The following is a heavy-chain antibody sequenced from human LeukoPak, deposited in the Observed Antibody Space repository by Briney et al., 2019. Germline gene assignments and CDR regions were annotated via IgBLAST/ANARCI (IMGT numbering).Heavy chain of an antibody. J-gene: IGHJ4*02. CDR3: ARAGASRMVEPFFDY. CDR2: FSSSGSYL. Sequence: GGSLRLSCAASGFTLSSYSMNWVRQAPGKGLEWVSSFSSSGSYLYYADSVKGRFTISRDNAKNSLYLQMNSLRAEDTAVYYCARAGASRMVEPFFDYWGQGTLVTVSS. CDR1: GFTLSSYS. V-gene: IGHV3-21*01. D-gene: IGHD4/OR15-4a*01.